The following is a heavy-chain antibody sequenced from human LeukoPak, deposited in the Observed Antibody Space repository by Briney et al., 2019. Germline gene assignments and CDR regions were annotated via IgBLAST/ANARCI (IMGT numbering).Heavy chain of an antibody. D-gene: IGHD6-13*01. CDR3: ARGLRYSSSWMGDAFDI. CDR1: GGSISSYY. J-gene: IGHJ3*02. Sequence: SETLSLTCTVSGGSISSYYWSWIRQPPGKGLGWIGYIYYSGSTNYNPSLKSRVTISVDTSKNQFSLKLSSVTAADTAVYYCARGLRYSSSWMGDAFDIWGQGTMVTVSS. V-gene: IGHV4-59*01. CDR2: IYYSGST.